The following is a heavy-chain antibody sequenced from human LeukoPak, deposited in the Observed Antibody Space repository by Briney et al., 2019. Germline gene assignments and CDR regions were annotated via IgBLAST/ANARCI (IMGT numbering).Heavy chain of an antibody. CDR3: ARGHWLYYYGSGSIRFDP. Sequence: SETLSLTCTVSGYSISSGYYWGWIRQPPGKGLEWIGSIYHSGSTYYNPSLKSRVTISVDTSKNQFSLKLSSVTAADTAVYYCARGHWLYYYGSGSIRFDPWGQGTLVTVSS. J-gene: IGHJ5*02. V-gene: IGHV4-38-2*02. CDR1: GYSISSGYY. CDR2: IYHSGST. D-gene: IGHD3-10*01.